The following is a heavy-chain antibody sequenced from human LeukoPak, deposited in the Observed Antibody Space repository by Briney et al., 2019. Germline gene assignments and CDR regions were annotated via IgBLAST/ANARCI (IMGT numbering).Heavy chain of an antibody. Sequence: GGSLRLSCAASGFTFSDYYMSWIRQAPGKGLEWVSYISSSGSTIYYADSVKGRFTISRDNAKNSLYLQMNSLRAEDTAVYYCASRYDSSGYYPDYWGQGTLATVSS. J-gene: IGHJ4*02. D-gene: IGHD3-22*01. V-gene: IGHV3-11*01. CDR1: GFTFSDYY. CDR3: ASRYDSSGYYPDY. CDR2: ISSSGSTI.